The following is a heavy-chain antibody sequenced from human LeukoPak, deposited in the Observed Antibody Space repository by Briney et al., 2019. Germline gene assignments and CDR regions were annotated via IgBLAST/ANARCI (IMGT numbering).Heavy chain of an antibody. CDR3: ARHVSVAVTNFFDY. J-gene: IGHJ4*02. CDR1: GGSISSYY. Sequence: SETLSLTCTVSGGSISSYYWGWIRQPPGKGLEWIGGVYYTGTTYSNPSLKSRVTISVDTSKNQFSLRLSSVTAADTAVYYCARHVSVAVTNFFDYWGQGTLVTVSS. CDR2: VYYTGTT. V-gene: IGHV4-39*01. D-gene: IGHD6-19*01.